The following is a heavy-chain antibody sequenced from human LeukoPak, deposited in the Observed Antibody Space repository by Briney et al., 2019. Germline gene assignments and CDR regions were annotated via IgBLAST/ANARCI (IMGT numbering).Heavy chain of an antibody. V-gene: IGHV3-21*01. J-gene: IGHJ6*02. CDR2: ISKTSSHI. D-gene: IGHD2-2*01. Sequence: GSLRLSCAASGFTFSSYSMDWVRQAPGKGLEWVSSISKTSSHIYYADSVKGRFTISRDNAKNSMYLQMNSLRVEDTAVYYCARHMQTVLDYYYGMDVWGQGTTVTVSS. CDR1: GFTFSSYS. CDR3: ARHMQTVLDYYYGMDV.